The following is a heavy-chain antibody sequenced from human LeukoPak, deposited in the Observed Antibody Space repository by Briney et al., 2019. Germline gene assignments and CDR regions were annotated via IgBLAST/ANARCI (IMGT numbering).Heavy chain of an antibody. Sequence: GGSLRLSCAAAGFTFSSYAMRWVSQAPGKGIEWVAATAYDESNKYCSNAVKGRFTISRDNSKNTLYLQMNSLRAEYTAVYYCARVRLMVYATDAFDIWGQGTMVTVSS. V-gene: IGHV3-30*01. D-gene: IGHD2-8*01. CDR1: GFTFSSYA. J-gene: IGHJ3*02. CDR3: ARVRLMVYATDAFDI. CDR2: TAYDESNK.